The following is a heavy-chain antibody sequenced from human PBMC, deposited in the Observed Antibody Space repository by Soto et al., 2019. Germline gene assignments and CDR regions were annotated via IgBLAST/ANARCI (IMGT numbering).Heavy chain of an antibody. CDR2: IIPLLDLA. CDR3: AKLGAHDGSGSN. V-gene: IGHV1-69*02. J-gene: IGHJ4*02. Sequence: QVQLVQSGAEVTEPGSSVKVSCKASGGAFSSFTISWVRQAPGQGLEWMGRIIPLLDLANYSQRYQGRVTITADTSTTTAYMELSSLKSEDTAVYFCAKLGAHDGSGSNWGQGTLVIVSS. D-gene: IGHD3-10*01. CDR1: GGAFSSFT.